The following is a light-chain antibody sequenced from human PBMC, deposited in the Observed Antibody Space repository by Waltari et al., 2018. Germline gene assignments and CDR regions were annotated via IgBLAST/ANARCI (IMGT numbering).Light chain of an antibody. V-gene: IGKV1-5*03. CDR1: QTILTW. Sequence: DTQVTQSPSTLSASVGDSVTITCRASQTILTWVAWYQQKPRKAPKLLIYKASRLESGVPSRFSGTASGTEFTLTISSLQPDDSATYYCQQYHDYSTFGQGTKLEIK. CDR3: QQYHDYST. J-gene: IGKJ2*01. CDR2: KAS.